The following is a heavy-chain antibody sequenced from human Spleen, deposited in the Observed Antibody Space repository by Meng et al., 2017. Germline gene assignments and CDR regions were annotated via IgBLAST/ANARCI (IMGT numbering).Heavy chain of an antibody. CDR3: ARGPTTMAHDFDY. CDR2: IYYSGST. D-gene: IGHD4-11*01. Sequence: QGQLQQGGAGLLKPSETLSLTCVVSGGSISSGGYYWSWIRQHPGKGLEWIGYIYYSGSTNYNPSLESRATISVDTSQNNLSLKLSSVTAADSAVYYCARGPTTMAHDFDYWGQGTLVTVSS. J-gene: IGHJ4*02. CDR1: GGSISSGGYY. V-gene: IGHV4-31*11.